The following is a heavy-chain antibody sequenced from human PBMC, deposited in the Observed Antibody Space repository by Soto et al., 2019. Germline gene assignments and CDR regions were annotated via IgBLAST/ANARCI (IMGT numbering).Heavy chain of an antibody. CDR2: IYYSGST. D-gene: IGHD3-10*01. CDR1: GGSFSSSNW. CDR3: ARVWGGAFDI. V-gene: IGHV4-4*02. Sequence: SETLSLTCAVSGGSFSSSNWWSWVRQPPGKGLEWIGYIYYSGSTNYNPSLKSRVTISVDTSKNQFSLKLSSVTAADTAVYYCARVWGGAFDIWGQGTMVTVSS. J-gene: IGHJ3*02.